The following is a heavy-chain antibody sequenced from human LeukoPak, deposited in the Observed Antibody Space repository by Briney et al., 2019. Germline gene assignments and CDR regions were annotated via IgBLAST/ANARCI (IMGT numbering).Heavy chain of an antibody. Sequence: ASVKVSCKVSGYTLTELSMHWVRQAPGKGLEWMGGFDPEDGETIYAQKFQGRVTMTEDTSTDTAYMELSSLRSEDTAVYYCATVALYSSSWYYFDYWGQGTLVTVSS. D-gene: IGHD6-13*01. CDR3: ATVALYSSSWYYFDY. CDR1: GYTLTELS. J-gene: IGHJ4*02. V-gene: IGHV1-24*01. CDR2: FDPEDGET.